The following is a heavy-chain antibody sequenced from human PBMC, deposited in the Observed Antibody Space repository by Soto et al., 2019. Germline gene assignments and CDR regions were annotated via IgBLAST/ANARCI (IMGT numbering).Heavy chain of an antibody. D-gene: IGHD3-10*01. J-gene: IGHJ3*02. V-gene: IGHV3-23*01. CDR2: ISGSGGST. Sequence: ETLSLTCTASGFTFSSYAMSWVRQAPGKGLEWVSAISGSGGSTYYADSVKGRFTISRDNSKNTLYLQMNSLRAEDTAVYYCAKGRKPGGGAFDIWGQGTMVTVSS. CDR1: GFTFSSYA. CDR3: AKGRKPGGGAFDI.